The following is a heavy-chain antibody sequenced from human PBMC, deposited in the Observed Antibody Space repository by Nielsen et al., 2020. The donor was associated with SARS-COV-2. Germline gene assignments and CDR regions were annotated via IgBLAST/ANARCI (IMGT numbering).Heavy chain of an antibody. J-gene: IGHJ4*02. CDR1: GFTFSSYG. CDR2: ISYDGSNK. D-gene: IGHD1-26*01. V-gene: IGHV3-30*03. Sequence: GESLKISCAASGFTFSSYGMHWVRQAPGKGLEWVAVISYDGSNKYYADSVKGRFTISRDNAKNSLYLQMNSLRAEDTAVYYCARDIGYWGQGTLVTVSS. CDR3: ARDIGY.